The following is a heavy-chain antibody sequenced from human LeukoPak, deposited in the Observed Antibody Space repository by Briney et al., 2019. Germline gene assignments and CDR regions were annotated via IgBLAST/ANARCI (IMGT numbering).Heavy chain of an antibody. CDR2: ISGSGGST. D-gene: IGHD4/OR15-4a*01. J-gene: IGHJ4*02. Sequence: GGSLRLSCAASGFTFSSYAMSWVRQAPGKGLEWVSAISGSGGSTYYADSVKGRFTISRDNSKNTLYLQMNRLRVEDTAVYYCAKGDYGGLLDYWGQGTLVTVFS. CDR1: GFTFSSYA. CDR3: AKGDYGGLLDY. V-gene: IGHV3-23*01.